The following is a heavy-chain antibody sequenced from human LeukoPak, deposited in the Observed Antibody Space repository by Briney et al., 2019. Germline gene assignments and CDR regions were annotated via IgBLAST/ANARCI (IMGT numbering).Heavy chain of an antibody. D-gene: IGHD2-2*01. J-gene: IGHJ4*02. Sequence: PSETLSLTCTVSGGSISSYYWSWIRQPPGKGLEWIGYIYYSGSTNYNPSLKSRVTISVDTSKNQFSLKLSSVPAADTAVYYCASCCSSTSCYWGKFDYWGQGPLVTVSS. CDR1: GGSISSYY. V-gene: IGHV4-59*08. CDR3: ASCCSSTSCYWGKFDY. CDR2: IYYSGST.